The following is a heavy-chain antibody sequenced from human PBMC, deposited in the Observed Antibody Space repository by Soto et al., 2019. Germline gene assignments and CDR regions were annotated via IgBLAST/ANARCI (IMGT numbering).Heavy chain of an antibody. CDR3: ATSARVVYSDSGSPWPPRKNYVDSDMDI. V-gene: IGHV3-23*01. Sequence: SLAVSCAASGFTLRTSAMGGARKAQGKGREWVAVISANSVATYYAGAVKGRFSVARDNSKNTLYLQISSRRAEDTAVYFCATSARVVYSDSGSPWPPRKNYVDSDMDIWGEGTTVTCYS. CDR1: GFTLRTSA. D-gene: IGHD3-10*01. J-gene: IGHJ6*04. CDR2: ISANSVAT.